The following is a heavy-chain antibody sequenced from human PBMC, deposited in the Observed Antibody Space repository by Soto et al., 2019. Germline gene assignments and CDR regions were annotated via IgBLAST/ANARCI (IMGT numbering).Heavy chain of an antibody. D-gene: IGHD2-2*01. V-gene: IGHV4-39*01. CDR3: ARAEIVVVPAAHYYCYNMDV. Sequence: PSETLSLTCSVSGDSINSDKYYWGWIRQPPGKGLEWIGSIYYRGSTYYTPSLQTRVTISVDTSKNQFSLSLNSVTAADTAVYYCARAEIVVVPAAHYYCYNMDVWGQGNTVTVSS. CDR1: GDSINSDKYY. CDR2: IYYRGST. J-gene: IGHJ6*02.